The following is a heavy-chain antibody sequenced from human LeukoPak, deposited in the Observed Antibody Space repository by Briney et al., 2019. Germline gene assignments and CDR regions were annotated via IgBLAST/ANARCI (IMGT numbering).Heavy chain of an antibody. J-gene: IGHJ4*02. V-gene: IGHV4-39*07. CDR2: IYYSGST. CDR1: GGSISSSSSY. D-gene: IGHD3-22*01. Sequence: KPSETLSLTCSVSGGSISSSSSYWGWIRQPPGKGLEWIGSIYYSGSTYYNPSLKSRVTISVDTSKNQFSLKLSSVTAADTAVYYCARGVATMIVVVITPLFDYWGQGTLVTVSS. CDR3: ARGVATMIVVVITPLFDY.